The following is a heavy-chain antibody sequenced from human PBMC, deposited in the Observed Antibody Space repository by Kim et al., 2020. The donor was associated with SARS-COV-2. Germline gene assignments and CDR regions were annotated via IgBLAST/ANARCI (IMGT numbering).Heavy chain of an antibody. V-gene: IGHV3-21*04. Sequence: GGSLRLSCAASGFTFGSYSMNWVRQAPGKGLEWVSSISSSSSYIYYADSVQGRFTISRDNAKNSLYLQMNSMRAEAKAVYYWSRGPLGGTGTDPRVYYWG. CDR2: ISSSSSYI. CDR1: GFTFGSYS. J-gene: IGHJ4*01. D-gene: IGHD7-27*01. CDR3: SRGPLGGTGTDPRVYY.